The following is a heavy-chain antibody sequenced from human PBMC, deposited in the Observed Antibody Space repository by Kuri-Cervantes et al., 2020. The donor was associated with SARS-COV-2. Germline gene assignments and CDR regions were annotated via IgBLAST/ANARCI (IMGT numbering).Heavy chain of an antibody. CDR2: IFHGGGT. CDR3: ARTVNYIQHYPDY. D-gene: IGHD4-11*01. CDR1: GYSISSGYY. V-gene: IGHV4-38-2*01. J-gene: IGHJ4*02. Sequence: ESLKISCAVSGYSISSGYYWGWIRPSPGTGLEWIGEIFHGGGTNYNPSLKNRVTISVEKSKNQFSLKLNSVTAADTAVYYCARTVNYIQHYPDYWGQGTLVTVSS.